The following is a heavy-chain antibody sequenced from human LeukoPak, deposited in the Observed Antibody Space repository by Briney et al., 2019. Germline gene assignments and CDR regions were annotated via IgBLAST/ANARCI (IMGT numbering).Heavy chain of an antibody. CDR3: ASVLYCGADCYSGRYFFDY. V-gene: IGHV1-46*01. Sequence: ASVKVSCKASGYTFTSYDMHWVRQALGQPLEWMGIIIPSGDSTSYAQKFQGRVTMTRDTSTSTVYIELSSLRAEDTAVYYCASVLYCGADCYSGRYFFDYWGQGTLVTVSS. D-gene: IGHD2-21*02. J-gene: IGHJ4*02. CDR2: IIPSGDST. CDR1: GYTFTSYD.